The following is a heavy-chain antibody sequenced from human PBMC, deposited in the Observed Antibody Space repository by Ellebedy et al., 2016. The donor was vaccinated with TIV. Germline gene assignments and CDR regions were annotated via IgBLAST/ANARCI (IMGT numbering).Heavy chain of an antibody. CDR1: GFTFSSYG. CDR3: ARDGDCSGGSCYFDY. D-gene: IGHD2-15*01. Sequence: GESLKISXAASGFTFSSYGMHWVRQAPGKGLEWVAVIWYDGSNKYYADSVKGRFTISRDNSKNTLYLQMNSLRAEDTAVYYCARDGDCSGGSCYFDYWGQGTLVTVSS. V-gene: IGHV3-33*01. J-gene: IGHJ4*02. CDR2: IWYDGSNK.